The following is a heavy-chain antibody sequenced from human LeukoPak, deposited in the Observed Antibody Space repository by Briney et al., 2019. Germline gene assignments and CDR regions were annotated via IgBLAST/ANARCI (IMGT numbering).Heavy chain of an antibody. CDR3: ASNLASSFHI. CDR2: IIPIFGTA. CDR1: GYTFTGYY. D-gene: IGHD3-10*01. V-gene: IGHV1-69*06. J-gene: IGHJ3*02. Sequence: ASVKVSCKASGYTFTGYYMHWVRQAPGQGLEWMGGIIPIFGTANYAQKFQGRVTITADKSTSTAYMELSSLRSEDTAIYYCASNLASSFHIWGQGKMVIVSS.